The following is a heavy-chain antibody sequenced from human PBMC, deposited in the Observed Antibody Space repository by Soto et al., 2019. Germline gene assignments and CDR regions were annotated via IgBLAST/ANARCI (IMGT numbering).Heavy chain of an antibody. D-gene: IGHD6-19*01. Sequence: QVQLVESGGGVVQPGRSLRLSCAASGFTFSSYGMHWVRQAPGKGLEWVAVIWYDGSNKYYADSVKGRFTISRDNSKNTLYLQMNSRRAEKTAVYYCARHRKYSSGWHFDYRGQGTVVTVSS. CDR1: GFTFSSYG. CDR2: IWYDGSNK. V-gene: IGHV3-33*01. CDR3: ARHRKYSSGWHFDY. J-gene: IGHJ4*02.